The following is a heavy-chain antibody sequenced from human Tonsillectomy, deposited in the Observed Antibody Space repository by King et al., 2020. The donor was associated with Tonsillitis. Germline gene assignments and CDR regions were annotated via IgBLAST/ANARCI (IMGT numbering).Heavy chain of an antibody. J-gene: IGHJ4*02. CDR2: IKSKIDGGTT. V-gene: IGHV3-15*01. Sequence: VQLVESGGGLLKPGGSLRPSCAASGFTFSDAWMSWVRQAPGKGLEWVGRIKSKIDGGTTDYAAPMKGRFTISRDDSKNTIYLQMNSLKTEDTAVYYCTTDGGSGTLYYFDYWGQGTLVTVSS. CDR3: TTDGGSGTLYYFDY. D-gene: IGHD3-10*01. CDR1: GFTFSDAW.